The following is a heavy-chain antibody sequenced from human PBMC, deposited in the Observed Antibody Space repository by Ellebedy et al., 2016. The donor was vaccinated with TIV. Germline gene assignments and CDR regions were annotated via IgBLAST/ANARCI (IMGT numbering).Heavy chain of an antibody. CDR3: ARDYTEDWYSDL. V-gene: IGHV4-59*01. Sequence: MPSETLSLTCTVSGGSISSYYWSWIRQPPGKGLEWIGYIYYSGSTNYNPSLKSRVTISVDTSKNQFSLKLSSVTAADTAVYYCARDYTEDWYSDLWGRGTLVTVSS. J-gene: IGHJ2*01. D-gene: IGHD3-16*01. CDR2: IYYSGST. CDR1: GGSISSYY.